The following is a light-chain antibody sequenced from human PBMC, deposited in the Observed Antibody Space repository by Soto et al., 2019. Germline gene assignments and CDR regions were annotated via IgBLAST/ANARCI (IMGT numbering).Light chain of an antibody. CDR3: QQSYSTPMYT. CDR1: QSIRNF. CDR2: AAS. V-gene: IGKV1-39*01. Sequence: DIQMTQSPSSLSASVGDRVTITCRASQSIRNFLNWYQQKPGKAPKVLIYAASSLQSGVPSRFSGSGSGTDFTLTISSLQPEDSATYYCQQSYSTPMYTFGQGTKLEIK. J-gene: IGKJ2*01.